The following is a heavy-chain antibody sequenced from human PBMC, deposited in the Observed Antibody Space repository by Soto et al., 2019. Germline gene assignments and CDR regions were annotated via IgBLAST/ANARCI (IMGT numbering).Heavy chain of an antibody. J-gene: IGHJ4*02. CDR1: GYTFTDYD. D-gene: IGHD2-21*02. CDR3: EVTTGY. CDR2: MSPESGNT. V-gene: IGHV1-8*01. Sequence: ASVKVSCKASGYTFTDYDINWVRQASGQGLEYMGWMSPESGNTGYAPQFQGRVTMTRNTSISTAYMELSSLRSEDTAVYYCEVTTGYWGQGTLVTVS.